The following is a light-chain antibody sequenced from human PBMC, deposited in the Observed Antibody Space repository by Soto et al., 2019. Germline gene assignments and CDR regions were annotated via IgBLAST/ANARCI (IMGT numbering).Light chain of an antibody. J-gene: IGLJ1*01. Sequence: QSVLAQPRSVSGSPGQSVTISCTGTSSDVGGYNYVSWYQQHPGKAPKLMIYDVSKRPSGVPDRFSGSKSGNTASLTISGFQAEDEADYYCCSYAGSYTWVFGTGTKVTDL. CDR3: CSYAGSYTWV. CDR2: DVS. V-gene: IGLV2-11*01. CDR1: SSDVGGYNY.